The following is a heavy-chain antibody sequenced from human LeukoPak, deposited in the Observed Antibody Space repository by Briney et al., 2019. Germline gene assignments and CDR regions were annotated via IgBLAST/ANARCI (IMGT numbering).Heavy chain of an antibody. D-gene: IGHD2-2*01. J-gene: IGHJ5*02. CDR2: INPNSGGT. CDR3: GRGGGSTSPGFNWFDP. Sequence: ASVKVSCKASGYTFTGYYMHWVRQPPGQGLEWMGWINPNSGGTNYAQKFQGRITMTRDTSISTAYMELSRLRSDDTAVYYCGRGGGSTSPGFNWFDPWGQGTLVTVSS. CDR1: GYTFTGYY. V-gene: IGHV1-2*02.